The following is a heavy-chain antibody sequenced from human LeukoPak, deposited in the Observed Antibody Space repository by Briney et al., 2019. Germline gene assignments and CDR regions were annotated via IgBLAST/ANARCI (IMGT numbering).Heavy chain of an antibody. J-gene: IGHJ5*02. CDR1: GGTFSSYA. V-gene: IGHV1-69*13. CDR3: ARDREAAFGFYESRWFDP. Sequence: ASVKVSCKASGGTFSSYAISWVRQAPGQGLEWMGGIIPIFGTANYAQKFQGRVTITADESTSTAYMELSSLRSEDTAVYYCARDREAAFGFYESRWFDPWGQGTLVTVSS. CDR2: IIPIFGTA. D-gene: IGHD3-16*01.